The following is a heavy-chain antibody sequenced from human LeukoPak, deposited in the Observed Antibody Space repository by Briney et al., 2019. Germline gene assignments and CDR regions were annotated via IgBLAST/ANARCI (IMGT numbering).Heavy chain of an antibody. CDR2: IYYSGST. D-gene: IGHD3-10*01. CDR3: ARRGSGSPFDY. V-gene: IGHV4-59*08. CDR1: GGSISSYY. J-gene: IGHJ4*02. Sequence: PSETLSLTCTVSGGSISSYYWSWIRQPPGKGLEWIGYIYYSGSTNYNPSLKSRVTISVDPSKNQFSLKLSSVTAADTAVYYCARRGSGSPFDYWGQGTLVTVSS.